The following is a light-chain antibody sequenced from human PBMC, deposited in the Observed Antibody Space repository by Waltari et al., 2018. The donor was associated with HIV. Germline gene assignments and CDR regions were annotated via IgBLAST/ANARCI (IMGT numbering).Light chain of an antibody. Sequence: SYELTQPPSVSVSPGQTASITCSGDTLGDKYVCWYQQKPGQSPVVVIYQDNKRPSGIPERFSGSNSGNTATLTVSGTQAMDEADYYCHTWDNAIAVFGGGTKLTVL. CDR2: QDN. V-gene: IGLV3-1*01. CDR3: HTWDNAIAV. CDR1: TLGDKY. J-gene: IGLJ2*01.